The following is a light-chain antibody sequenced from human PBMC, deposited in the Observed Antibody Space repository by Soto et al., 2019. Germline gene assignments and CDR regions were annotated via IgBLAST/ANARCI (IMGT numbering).Light chain of an antibody. CDR1: QNIYYN. V-gene: IGKV3-15*01. Sequence: IVLTQSPGTLSLSPGESATLSCMASQNIYYNVSWYQQRPCQAPRLLIYRASTRATGVPARFSGSGSGAEFTLTINSLQSEDFAVYYCQPYNNWPLTFGGGTKVDIK. CDR2: RAS. CDR3: QPYNNWPLT. J-gene: IGKJ4*01.